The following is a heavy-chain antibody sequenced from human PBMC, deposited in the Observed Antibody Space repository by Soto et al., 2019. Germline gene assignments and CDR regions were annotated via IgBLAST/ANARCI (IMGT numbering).Heavy chain of an antibody. CDR2: MNPSTGDT. CDR1: GDTFTSYD. Sequence: QVQLVQSGAEVKKPGASVKVSCKASGDTFTSYDINWVRQATGQGLDWMGWMNPSTGDTGYAQRFQGRVTMTRNTSISTAYMELSSLRSEDTAVYYCARQLVDSWGQETLVTVSS. V-gene: IGHV1-8*01. D-gene: IGHD6-13*01. J-gene: IGHJ4*02. CDR3: ARQLVDS.